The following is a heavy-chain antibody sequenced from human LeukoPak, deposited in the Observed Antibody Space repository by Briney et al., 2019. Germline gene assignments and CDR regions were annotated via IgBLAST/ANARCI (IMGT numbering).Heavy chain of an antibody. V-gene: IGHV4-31*03. CDR3: ARAPIDMATPDDAFDI. D-gene: IGHD5-24*01. CDR2: IYYSGST. J-gene: IGHJ3*02. CDR1: GGSISSGGYY. Sequence: SQTLSLTCTVSGGSISSGGYYWSSIRQHPGKGLEWIGYIYYSGSTYYNPSLKGRVTISVDTSKNQFSLKLSSVTAADTAVYYCARAPIDMATPDDAFDIWGQGTMVTVSS.